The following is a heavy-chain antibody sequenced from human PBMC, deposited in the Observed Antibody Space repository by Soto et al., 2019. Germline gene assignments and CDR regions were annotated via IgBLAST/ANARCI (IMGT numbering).Heavy chain of an antibody. CDR1: GGSVTSGDYY. V-gene: IGHV4-61*08. J-gene: IGHJ5*02. CDR2: VYYGGST. Sequence: LSLTCTVSGGSVTSGDYYWTWIRQPPGKGLEWIGYVYYGGSTNYNPSLKSRVSISVETAKNQFSLKLSSVTAADTAVYYCARVPVDTYMIYCFAPWGQGFRATVSP. D-gene: IGHD5-18*01. CDR3: ARVPVDTYMIYCFAP.